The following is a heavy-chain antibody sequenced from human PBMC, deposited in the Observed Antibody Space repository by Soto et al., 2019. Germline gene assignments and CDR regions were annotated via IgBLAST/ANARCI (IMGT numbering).Heavy chain of an antibody. D-gene: IGHD3-22*01. CDR3: AQALDYYDSSGYYQAPYAFDI. CDR2: IFPIFGTA. V-gene: IGHV1-69*13. CDR1: GGTFSSYA. Sequence: GGSVKVSCKASGGTFSSYAISWVRQGPGQGLEWMGGIFPIFGTANYAQKLQGRVTITADESTSTAYMELSSLRSEDTAVYYCAQALDYYDSSGYYQAPYAFDIWGQGTMVTVSS. J-gene: IGHJ3*02.